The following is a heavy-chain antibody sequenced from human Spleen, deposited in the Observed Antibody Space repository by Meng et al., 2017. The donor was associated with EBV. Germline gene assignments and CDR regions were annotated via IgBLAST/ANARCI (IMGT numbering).Heavy chain of an antibody. V-gene: IGHV4-34*01. CDR1: GGSFNGYY. CDR2: INHGGST. D-gene: IGHD3-10*01. J-gene: IGHJ4*02. CDR3: AIGYYHSGSYGSFDY. Sequence: QGQLQQWGAGLLQPSETLSLTCAVYGGSFNGYYWRWIRQPPGRGLEWIGDINHGGSTNYNPSLKSRVTISVDTSKNQFSLKLSSVTAADTAFYYCAIGYYHSGSYGSFDYWGQGILVTVSS.